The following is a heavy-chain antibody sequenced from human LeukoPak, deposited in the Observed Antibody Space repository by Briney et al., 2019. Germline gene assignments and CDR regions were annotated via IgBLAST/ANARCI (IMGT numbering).Heavy chain of an antibody. Sequence: SETLSLTCAVYGGSFSGYYWSWIRQPPGKGLEWIGEINHSGSTNYNPSLKSRVTISVDTSKNQFSLKLSSVTAADTAVYYCARGARGYCSSTSCYGNYYYYYGMDVWGQGTTVTVSS. D-gene: IGHD2-2*03. CDR1: GGSFSGYY. CDR3: ARGARGYCSSTSCYGNYYYYYGMDV. CDR2: INHSGST. J-gene: IGHJ6*02. V-gene: IGHV4-34*01.